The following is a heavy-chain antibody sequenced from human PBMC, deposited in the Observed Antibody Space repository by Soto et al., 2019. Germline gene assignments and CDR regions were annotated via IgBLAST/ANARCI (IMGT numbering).Heavy chain of an antibody. CDR3: ARGDRGGNPEGADAFDI. D-gene: IGHD2-15*01. V-gene: IGHV3-13*01. J-gene: IGHJ3*02. Sequence: EVQLVESGGGLVQPGGSLRLSCAASGFTFSSYDMHWVRQATGKGLEWVSAIGTAGDTYYPGSVKGRFTISRENAKNSLYLQMNSLRAGDTAVYYCARGDRGGNPEGADAFDIWGQGTMVTVSS. CDR2: IGTAGDT. CDR1: GFTFSSYD.